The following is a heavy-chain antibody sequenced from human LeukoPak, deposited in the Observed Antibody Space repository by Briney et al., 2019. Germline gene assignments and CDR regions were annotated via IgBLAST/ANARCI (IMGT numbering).Heavy chain of an antibody. D-gene: IGHD4-17*01. V-gene: IGHV1-18*01. CDR3: ARVTTVTRSPWSWGPKKIGQEVNWFDP. CDR1: GYTFSDYS. CDR2: ISPYNADT. Sequence: GASVKASCKASGYTFSDYSITWVRQAPGQGLEWMGRISPYNADTNYAQNFQGRVTMTTDRSTRTAYMELRNLRSDDPAVYYCARVTTVTRSPWSWGPKKIGQEVNWFDPWGQGTLITVS. J-gene: IGHJ5*02.